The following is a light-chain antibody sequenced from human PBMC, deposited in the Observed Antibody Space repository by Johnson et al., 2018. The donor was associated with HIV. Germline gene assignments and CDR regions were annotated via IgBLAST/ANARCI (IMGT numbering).Light chain of an antibody. CDR3: GTWDSSLGAWV. CDR2: ENK. J-gene: IGLJ1*01. V-gene: IGLV1-51*02. Sequence: QSALTQPPSVSAAPGQKVTISCSGSSSNIGNNYVSWYQQLPGTAPKLLIYENKKRPSGIPDRFSGSKSGTSATLDITGLQTGDEADYYCGTWDSSLGAWVFGTGTKVTVL. CDR1: SSNIGNNY.